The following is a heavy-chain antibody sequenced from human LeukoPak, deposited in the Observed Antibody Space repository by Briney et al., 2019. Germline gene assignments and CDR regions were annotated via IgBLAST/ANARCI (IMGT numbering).Heavy chain of an antibody. V-gene: IGHV1-69*06. CDR2: ITPIFGST. D-gene: IGHD3-10*01. J-gene: IGHJ6*04. CDR3: AREYGSGRFYGVDV. Sequence: SVKVSCKASGGSLISYSISWVRQAPGQGLEWMGGITPIFGSTDYAQKFQGRVTMTADKSTNTAYMELSSLRAEDTAVYYCAREYGSGRFYGVDVWGKGTAVTVSS. CDR1: GGSLISYS.